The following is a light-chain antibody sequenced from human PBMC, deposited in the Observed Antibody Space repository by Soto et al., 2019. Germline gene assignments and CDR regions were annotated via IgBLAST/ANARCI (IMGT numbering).Light chain of an antibody. CDR1: SSDVGSYSY. V-gene: IGLV2-14*03. CDR3: SSYTISSTLV. CDR2: DVS. Sequence: QSALTQPASVSGSPGQSITLSCTGTSSDVGSYSYVSWYQPHPGKAPKLIIYDVSNRPSGVSNRFSGSKSGNTASLTISGLQAEDEADFYCSSYTISSTLVFGGGTKVTVL. J-gene: IGLJ2*01.